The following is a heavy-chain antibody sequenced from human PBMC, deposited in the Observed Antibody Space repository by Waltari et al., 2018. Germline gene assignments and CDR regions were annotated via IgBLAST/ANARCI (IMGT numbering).Heavy chain of an antibody. D-gene: IGHD6-6*01. V-gene: IGHV4-39*07. Sequence: QLQLQESGPRLVKPSEILSLTCTVSGGSVSSSSYYWGWIRQPPGKGLEWIGSIYYTGNTFYNPSLKRRVTTSVATSKNQFSLRLTSVPAADTAVYYCAREPSSSEGFDTWGQGILVTVSS. CDR1: GGSVSSSSYY. J-gene: IGHJ5*02. CDR2: IYYTGNT. CDR3: AREPSSSEGFDT.